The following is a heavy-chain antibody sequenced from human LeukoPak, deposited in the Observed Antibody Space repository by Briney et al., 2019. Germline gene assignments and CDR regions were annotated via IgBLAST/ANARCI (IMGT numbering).Heavy chain of an antibody. Sequence: GASVKVSCKACGGTFSGYAISWVRQAPGQGLEWMGGIIPIFGTANYAQKFQGRVTITTDESTSTAYMELSSLRSEDTAVYYCASGVMGYSSGWYFDYWGRGTLVTVSS. D-gene: IGHD6-19*01. J-gene: IGHJ4*02. CDR3: ASGVMGYSSGWYFDY. V-gene: IGHV1-69*05. CDR1: GGTFSGYA. CDR2: IIPIFGTA.